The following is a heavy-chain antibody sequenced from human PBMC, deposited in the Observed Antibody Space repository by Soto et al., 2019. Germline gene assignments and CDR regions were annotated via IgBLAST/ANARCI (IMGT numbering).Heavy chain of an antibody. CDR3: SRVRPTEDFWSGYYSSYFDY. CDR1: GGSISSYY. V-gene: IGHV4-59*01. J-gene: IGHJ4*02. D-gene: IGHD3-3*01. CDR2: IYYSGST. Sequence: SETLSLTCTVSGGSISSYYWSRIRQPPGKGLEWIGYIYYSGSTNYNPSLKSRVTISVDTSKNQFSLKLSSVTAVDTAVYYCSRVRPTEDFWSGYYSSYFDYWGQGTLVTVSS.